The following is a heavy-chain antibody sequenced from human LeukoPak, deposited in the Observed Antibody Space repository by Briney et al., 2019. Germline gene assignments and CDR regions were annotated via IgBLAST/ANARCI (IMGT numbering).Heavy chain of an antibody. Sequence: GSLRLSCAASGFTVSYNYMSWIRQAPGKGLEWIGSIYYSGSTYYNPSLKSRVTISVDTSKNQFSLKLSSVTAADTAVYYCARPILNQLLPFDYWGQGTLVTVSS. J-gene: IGHJ4*02. V-gene: IGHV4-39*01. CDR3: ARPILNQLLPFDY. D-gene: IGHD2-2*01. CDR1: GFTVSYNY. CDR2: IYYSGST.